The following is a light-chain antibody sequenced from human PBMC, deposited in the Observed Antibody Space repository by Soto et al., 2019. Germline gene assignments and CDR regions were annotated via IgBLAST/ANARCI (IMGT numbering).Light chain of an antibody. CDR2: EVS. Sequence: QSALTQPASVSGSPGQSITISCSGTSSDVGGYKYVSWYQQHPGKAPKLMIYEVSNRPSGVSNRFSGSKSGNTASLTISGLQAEDEADYYCTSYTNSGTWVFGGGTKLTVL. V-gene: IGLV2-14*01. CDR1: SSDVGGYKY. CDR3: TSYTNSGTWV. J-gene: IGLJ3*02.